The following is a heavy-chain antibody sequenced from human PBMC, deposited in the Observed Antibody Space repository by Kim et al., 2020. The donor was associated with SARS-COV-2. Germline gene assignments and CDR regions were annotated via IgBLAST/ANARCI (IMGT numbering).Heavy chain of an antibody. CDR2: INHSGST. V-gene: IGHV4-34*01. D-gene: IGHD6-13*01. J-gene: IGHJ5*02. CDR3: ARGPGYSSSWYGARNWFDP. CDR1: GGSFSGYY. Sequence: ETLSLTCAVYGGSFSGYYWSWIRQPPGKGLEWIGEINHSGSTNYNPSLKSRVTISVDTSKNQFSLKLSAVTAADTAVYYCARGPGYSSSWYGARNWFDPWGQGTLVTVSS.